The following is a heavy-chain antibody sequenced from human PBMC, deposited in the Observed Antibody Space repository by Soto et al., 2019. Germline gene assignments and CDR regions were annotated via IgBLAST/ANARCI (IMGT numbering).Heavy chain of an antibody. CDR2: IYYSGST. CDR3: ARTTVLRYFDWWGYYYYGMDV. D-gene: IGHD3-9*01. CDR1: GGSISSSSYY. Sequence: SETLSLTCTVSGGSISSSSYYWGWIRQPPGKGLEWIGSIYYSGSTYYNPSLKSRVTISVDTSKNQFSLKLSSVTAADTAVYYCARTTVLRYFDWWGYYYYGMDVWGQGTTVTVSS. V-gene: IGHV4-39*01. J-gene: IGHJ6*02.